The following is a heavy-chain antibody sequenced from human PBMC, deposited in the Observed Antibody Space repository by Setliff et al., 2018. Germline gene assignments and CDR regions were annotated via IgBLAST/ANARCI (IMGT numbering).Heavy chain of an antibody. CDR2: INHSGST. CDR3: RYWSGYYNNDY. D-gene: IGHD3-3*01. V-gene: IGHV4-39*07. J-gene: IGHJ4*02. Sequence: SETLSLTCTVSGASLSSGSYYWGWIRQSPGKGLEWIGEINHSGSTNYNPSLKSRLTISVDASTNQFSLKLYSVTAADTAVYYCRYWSGYYNNDYWGQGTLVTVSS. CDR1: GASLSSGSYY.